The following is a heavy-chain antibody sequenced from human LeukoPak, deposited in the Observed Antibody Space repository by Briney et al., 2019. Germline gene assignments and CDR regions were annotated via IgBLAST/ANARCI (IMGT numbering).Heavy chain of an antibody. Sequence: PGGSLRLSCAASGFTFSSYSMSWVRQAPGQGLEWVSYIISRSSTIYNPASVKGRFNISRDNAKNSLYLQMNSLRDEDTAVYYCARDRYYGIDNWGQGTLVTVSS. D-gene: IGHD3-10*01. CDR2: IISRSSTI. CDR3: ARDRYYGIDN. J-gene: IGHJ4*02. CDR1: GFTFSSYS. V-gene: IGHV3-48*02.